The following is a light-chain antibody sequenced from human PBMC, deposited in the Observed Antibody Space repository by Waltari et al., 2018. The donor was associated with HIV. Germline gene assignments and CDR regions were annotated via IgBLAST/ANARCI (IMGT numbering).Light chain of an antibody. CDR2: GNT. V-gene: IGLV1-40*01. J-gene: IGLJ3*02. Sequence: QSVLTQPPSLSGAPGQRVTISCTGRSSNIGAGYDVHWYQQLPGTAPKLLIYGNTNRPSGVPDRFSASKSGTSASLAITGLQAEDEGTYYCQSYDNSLSGHWGFGGGTKLTVL. CDR3: QSYDNSLSGHWG. CDR1: SSNIGAGYD.